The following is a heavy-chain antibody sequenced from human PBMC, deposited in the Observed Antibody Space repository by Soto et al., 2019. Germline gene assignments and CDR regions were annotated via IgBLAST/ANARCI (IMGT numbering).Heavy chain of an antibody. J-gene: IGHJ4*02. CDR3: ARGLNYGDYHADY. Sequence: KPSETLSLTCAVYGGSFSGYYWSWIRQPPGKGLEWIGEINHSGGTNYNPSLKSRVTISVDTSKNQFSLKLSSVTAADTAVYYCARGLNYGDYHADYWGQGTLVTVSS. V-gene: IGHV4-34*01. CDR1: GGSFSGYY. CDR2: INHSGGT. D-gene: IGHD4-17*01.